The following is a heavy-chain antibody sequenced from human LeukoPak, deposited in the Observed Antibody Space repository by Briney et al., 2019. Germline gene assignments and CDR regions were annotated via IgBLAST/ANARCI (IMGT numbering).Heavy chain of an antibody. CDR1: GGSITGSGYY. Sequence: SETLSLTCTVSGGSITGSGYYWGWIRQPPGKGLEWIGSMYYSGNTYYNPSLKSRVTMSVDTSKNQFSLKMSSLTAADTAVYYCARQHTRGAVVALVDYWGQGTLVTVSS. CDR2: MYYSGNT. J-gene: IGHJ4*02. CDR3: ARQHTRGAVVALVDY. D-gene: IGHD3-22*01. V-gene: IGHV4-39*01.